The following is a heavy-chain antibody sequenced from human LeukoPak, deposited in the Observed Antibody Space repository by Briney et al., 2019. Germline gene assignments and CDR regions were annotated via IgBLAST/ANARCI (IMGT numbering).Heavy chain of an antibody. J-gene: IGHJ4*02. CDR1: GFTFSSYA. V-gene: IGHV3-30-3*01. D-gene: IGHD6-19*01. Sequence: PGRSLRPSCAASGFTFSSYAMHWVRQAPGKGLEWVAVISYDGSNKYYADSVKGRFTISRDNSKNTLYLQMNSLRAEDTAVYYCARPGGQQWLGEFDYWGQGTLVTVSS. CDR2: ISYDGSNK. CDR3: ARPGGQQWLGEFDY.